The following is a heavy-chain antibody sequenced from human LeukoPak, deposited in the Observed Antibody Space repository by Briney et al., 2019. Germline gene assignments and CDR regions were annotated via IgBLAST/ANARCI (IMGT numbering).Heavy chain of an antibody. V-gene: IGHV3-23*01. Sequence: PGGSLRLSCAASGFTFSSYAMSWVRQAPGKGLEWVSVISASGGNTYYADSVKGRFTISRDNSKNTLYLQMNSLRAEDTAVYYCARDVYRSYGMDVWGQGTTVTVSS. CDR3: ARDVYRSYGMDV. CDR2: ISASGGNT. J-gene: IGHJ6*02. D-gene: IGHD1-14*01. CDR1: GFTFSSYA.